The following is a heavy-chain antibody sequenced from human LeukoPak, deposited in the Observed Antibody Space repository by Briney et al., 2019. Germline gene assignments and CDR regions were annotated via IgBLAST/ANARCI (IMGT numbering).Heavy chain of an antibody. CDR3: ARGGSFDY. J-gene: IGHJ4*02. CDR1: GFTFSSYE. V-gene: IGHV3-7*01. Sequence: GGSLRLSCAASGFTFSSYEMNWVRQAPGKGLEWVANIKQDGSEKYYVDSVKGRFTISRDNAKNSLYLQMNSLRAEDTAVYYCARGGSFDYWGQGTLVTVSS. CDR2: IKQDGSEK. D-gene: IGHD3-16*01.